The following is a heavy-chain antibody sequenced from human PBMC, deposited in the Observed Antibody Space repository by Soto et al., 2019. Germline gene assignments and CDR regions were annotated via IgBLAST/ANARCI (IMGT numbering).Heavy chain of an antibody. CDR1: GGSIRSYY. CDR3: ARDAAAGGSYYYYGMDV. J-gene: IGHJ6*02. D-gene: IGHD6-13*01. CDR2: IYYSGST. Sequence: SETLSLTCTVSGGSIRSYYWSWIRQPPGKGLEWIGYIYYSGSTNYNPSLKSRVTISVDTSKNKFSLKLSSVTAADTAVYYCARDAAAGGSYYYYGMDVWGQGTTVT. V-gene: IGHV4-59*01.